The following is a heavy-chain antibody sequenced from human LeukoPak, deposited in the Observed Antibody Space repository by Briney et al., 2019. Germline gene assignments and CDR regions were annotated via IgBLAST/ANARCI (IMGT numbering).Heavy chain of an antibody. CDR2: IRSKAYGGTT. CDR3: TREGGSYGDYFDY. CDR1: GFTFGDYA. V-gene: IGHV3-49*04. Sequence: GGSLRLSCTASGFTFGDYAMSWVRQAPGKGLEWVGFIRSKAYGGTTEYAASVKGGFTISRDDSKSIAYLQMNSLKTEDTAVYYCTREGGSYGDYFDYWGQGTLVTVSS. J-gene: IGHJ4*02. D-gene: IGHD1-26*01.